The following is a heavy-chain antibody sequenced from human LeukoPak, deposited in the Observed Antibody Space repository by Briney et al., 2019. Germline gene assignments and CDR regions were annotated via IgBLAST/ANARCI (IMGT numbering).Heavy chain of an antibody. CDR2: MNPNSGNT. Sequence: GASVKVSCKAPGYTFTSYDINWVRQATGQGPEWMGWMNPNSGNTGYAQKFQGRVTMTRNTSISTAYMELSSLRSEDTAVYYCARRASDYDSFDYWGQGTLVTVSS. D-gene: IGHD4/OR15-4a*01. V-gene: IGHV1-8*01. CDR3: ARRASDYDSFDY. CDR1: GYTFTSYD. J-gene: IGHJ4*02.